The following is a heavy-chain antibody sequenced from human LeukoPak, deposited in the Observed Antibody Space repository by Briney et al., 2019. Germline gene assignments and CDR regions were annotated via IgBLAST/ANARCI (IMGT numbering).Heavy chain of an antibody. J-gene: IGHJ5*02. V-gene: IGHV4-4*02. Sequence: SGTLSLTCAVSGGSISSSNWWSWVRQPPGKGLEWIGEINHSGSTNYNPSLKSRVTISVDTSKNQFSLKLSSVTAADTAVYYCARSHYYDSSGSQNNWFDPWGQGTLVTVSS. CDR3: ARSHYYDSSGSQNNWFDP. CDR1: GGSISSSNW. D-gene: IGHD3-22*01. CDR2: INHSGST.